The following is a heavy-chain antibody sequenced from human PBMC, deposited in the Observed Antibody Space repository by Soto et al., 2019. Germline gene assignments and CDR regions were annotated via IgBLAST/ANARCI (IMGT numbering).Heavy chain of an antibody. V-gene: IGHV4-59*01. J-gene: IGHJ5*02. D-gene: IGHD2-21*02. CDR1: GGSINSYY. Sequence: LSLTCSVSGGSINSYYFSWIRQPPGKGLEWIGYIFYSGRSGSTNYNPSLKSRVTISVDTSKNQFSLKVSSVTAADTAVYYCAKTALGWLDPWGQGTLVTVSS. CDR2: IFYSGRSGST. CDR3: AKTALGWLDP.